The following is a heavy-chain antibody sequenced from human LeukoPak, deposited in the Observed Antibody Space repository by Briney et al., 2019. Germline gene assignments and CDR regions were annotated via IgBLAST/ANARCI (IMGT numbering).Heavy chain of an antibody. V-gene: IGHV1-18*01. J-gene: IGHJ3*02. D-gene: IGHD4-17*01. Sequence: GASVKASCKASGYTFTSYGISWVRQAPGQGLEGMGWISAYNGNTNYAQKLQGRVTMTTDTSTSTAYMELRSLRSEDTAVYYCATDLTVTTRDAFDIWGQGTMVTVSS. CDR2: ISAYNGNT. CDR3: ATDLTVTTRDAFDI. CDR1: GYTFTSYG.